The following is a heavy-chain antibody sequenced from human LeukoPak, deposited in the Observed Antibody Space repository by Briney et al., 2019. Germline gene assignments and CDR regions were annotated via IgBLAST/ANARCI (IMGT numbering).Heavy chain of an antibody. CDR1: GGSISSSSYY. V-gene: IGHV4-39*07. CDR3: GRQGYTPSYYFLDF. CDR2: IYTTGTT. Sequence: SETLSLTCTVSGGSISSSSYYWGWVRQPPGKGLEWIGRIYTTGTTHYNPSLKSRLTMSIDTSTNQFSLNLRSVTAADTAVYYCGRQGYTPSYYFLDFWSQGTLVAVS. D-gene: IGHD1-26*01. J-gene: IGHJ4*02.